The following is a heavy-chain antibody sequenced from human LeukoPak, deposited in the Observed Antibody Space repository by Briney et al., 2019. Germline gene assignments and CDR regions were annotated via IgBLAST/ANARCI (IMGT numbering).Heavy chain of an antibody. D-gene: IGHD2-15*01. CDR1: GDSFSSNSAA. V-gene: IGHV6-1*01. J-gene: IGHJ5*02. Sequence: SQTLSLTCAVSGDSFSSNSAAWNWLRQSPSRGLEWLGRTYYRSKWYNDYAVSVESRITINPDISKNQFSLQLNSVTPEDTAVYYCARDVRRVVGAWGQGTLVTVSS. CDR2: TYYRSKWYN. CDR3: ARDVRRVVGA.